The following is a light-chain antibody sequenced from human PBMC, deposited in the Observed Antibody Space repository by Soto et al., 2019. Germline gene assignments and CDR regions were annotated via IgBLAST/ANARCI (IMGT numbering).Light chain of an antibody. Sequence: EIVMTQSPATLSVSPGERATLSCRASQSVSNKFAWYQHKPGQAPRLLIYSASTRATGIPARFSGSGSGTEFTLTISSLQSEDFAVYYCQQYNNGPRTFGQGTKVEIK. CDR2: SAS. V-gene: IGKV3-15*01. CDR1: QSVSNK. J-gene: IGKJ1*01. CDR3: QQYNNGPRT.